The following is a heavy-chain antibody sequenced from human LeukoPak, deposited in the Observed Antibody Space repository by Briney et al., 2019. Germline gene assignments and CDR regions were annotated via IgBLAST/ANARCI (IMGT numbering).Heavy chain of an antibody. V-gene: IGHV1-18*04. CDR1: GYTFTGHY. D-gene: IGHD3-3*02. J-gene: IGHJ4*02. CDR2: MSAYNGNT. Sequence: ASVKVSCKASGYTFTGHYIHWVRQAPGQGLEWMGWMSAYNGNTNYAQKFQGRVTVTTDTSTSTAYMELRSLRSDDTAVFYCARRAYGRSSSIFDKWGQGTLVTVSS. CDR3: ARRAYGRSSSIFDK.